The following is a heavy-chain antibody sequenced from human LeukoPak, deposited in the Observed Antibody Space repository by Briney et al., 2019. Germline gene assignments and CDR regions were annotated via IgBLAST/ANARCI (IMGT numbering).Heavy chain of an antibody. CDR1: GGSISSSSYY. J-gene: IGHJ3*02. CDR3: ARRELLSTPDAFDI. D-gene: IGHD3-10*01. V-gene: IGHV4-39*01. Sequence: SETLSLTCNVSGGSISSSSYYWVWIRQPPGKGLEWIGSIYYSGSTYYNSSLKSRVTISVDTSKNQFSLKVSSVTAADTAVYYCARRELLSTPDAFDIWGQGTMVTVSS. CDR2: IYYSGST.